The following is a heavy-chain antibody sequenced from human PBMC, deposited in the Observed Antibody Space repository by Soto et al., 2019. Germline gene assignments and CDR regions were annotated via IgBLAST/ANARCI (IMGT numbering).Heavy chain of an antibody. D-gene: IGHD2-15*01. Sequence: EVHLLESGGGLVQPGESLRLSCATSGFTFSNCVMTWVRQPPGKRLEWVSVITTNGDTAYADSVTGRFTISRDNSKNTVSLQINSLRAEDTALYSCAQGLLNGRSNAADSGQRTLVTVSS. V-gene: IGHV3-23*01. CDR2: ITTNGDT. CDR3: AQGLLNGRSNAAD. CDR1: GFTFSNCV. J-gene: IGHJ4*02.